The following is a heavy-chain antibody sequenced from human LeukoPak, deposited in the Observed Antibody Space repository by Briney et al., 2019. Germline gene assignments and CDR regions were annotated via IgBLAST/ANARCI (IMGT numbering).Heavy chain of an antibody. CDR3: ARGGWHYVFNY. J-gene: IGHJ4*02. CDR1: GFSFNTYE. V-gene: IGHV3-48*03. CDR2: VASSGTTK. D-gene: IGHD6-19*01. Sequence: GGSLRLSCAAPGFSFNTYEMNWVRQAPGKGLEWISYVASSGTTKYYADSVQGRFTISRDNAKSSLYLQMNSLRVEDTAVYYCARGGWHYVFNYWGQGTLVTVSS.